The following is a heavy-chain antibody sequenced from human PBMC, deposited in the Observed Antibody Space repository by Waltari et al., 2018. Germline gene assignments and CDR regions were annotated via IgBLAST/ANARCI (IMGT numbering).Heavy chain of an antibody. CDR3: ARTPSDIDWLFDL. CDR1: GFSLTTREVR. Sequence: QMTLRESGPALVKPTQTVTLTCPFSGFSLTTREVRVSWIRQPPGKALERLARIDWDDGKFYKASLRTRLTISKDTSKNQVVLTMTNVDPIDTATYFCARTPSDIDWLFDLWGRGTLVTVSS. V-gene: IGHV2-70*04. CDR2: IDWDDGK. J-gene: IGHJ2*01. D-gene: IGHD2-15*01.